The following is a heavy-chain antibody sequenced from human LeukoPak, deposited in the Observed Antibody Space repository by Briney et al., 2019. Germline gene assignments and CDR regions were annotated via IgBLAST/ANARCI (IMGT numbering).Heavy chain of an antibody. D-gene: IGHD3-9*01. J-gene: IGHJ4*02. Sequence: ASVKVSCKASGGTFSSYAISWVRQAPGQGLEWMGRIIPILGIANYARKFQGRVTITADKSTSTAYMELSSLRSEDTAVYYCARETYYDILTGYYSDDYWGQGTLVTVSS. CDR2: IIPILGIA. CDR1: GGTFSSYA. CDR3: ARETYYDILTGYYSDDY. V-gene: IGHV1-69*04.